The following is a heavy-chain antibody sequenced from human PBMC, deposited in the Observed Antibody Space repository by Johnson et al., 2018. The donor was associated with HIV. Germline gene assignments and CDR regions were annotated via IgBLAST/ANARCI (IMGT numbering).Heavy chain of an antibody. J-gene: IGHJ3*02. D-gene: IGHD2-21*01. V-gene: IGHV3-30*18. Sequence: QVQLVEAGEGVAQPGRSLRLSCAASGVTFSSYAMHWVRQAPGKGLEWVAVIWYDGSNKYYADSVKVRFTISRDNPWNTLSLQMDSLTSEDTAVYYCAKSDVVVLVGDNDDGFDIWGQGTMVTVSS. CDR3: AKSDVVVLVGDNDDGFDI. CDR2: IWYDGSNK. CDR1: GVTFSSYA.